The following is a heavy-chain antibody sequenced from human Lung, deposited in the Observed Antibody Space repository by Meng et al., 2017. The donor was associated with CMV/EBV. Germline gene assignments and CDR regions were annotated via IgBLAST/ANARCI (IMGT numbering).Heavy chain of an antibody. CDR1: GFILSDHY. Sequence: SXKISXAGSGFILSDHYIDWVRQAPGKGLEWIGRAANKANRYTTEYAASVKGRFTFSRYDSENSLYLQMNSLKSEDTAVYYCTRGHSGIDIYAFDIWGQEXLVTVSS. D-gene: IGHD1-26*01. V-gene: IGHV3-72*01. CDR2: AANKANRYTT. J-gene: IGHJ3*02. CDR3: TRGHSGIDIYAFDI.